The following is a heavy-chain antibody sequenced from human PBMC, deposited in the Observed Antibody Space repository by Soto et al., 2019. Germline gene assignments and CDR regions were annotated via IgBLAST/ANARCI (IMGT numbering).Heavy chain of an antibody. CDR1: GFTFSTYS. CDR3: ARDSPGIQLWSTHYYYYGMDV. J-gene: IGHJ6*02. CDR2: ISSSSSYI. V-gene: IGHV3-21*01. Sequence: PGGSLRLSCVGSGFTFSTYSINWVRQAPGKGLEWVSSISSSSSYIYYADSVKGRFTISRDNAKNSLYLQMNSLRAEDTAVYYCARDSPGIQLWSTHYYYYGMDVWGQGTTVTVSS. D-gene: IGHD5-18*01.